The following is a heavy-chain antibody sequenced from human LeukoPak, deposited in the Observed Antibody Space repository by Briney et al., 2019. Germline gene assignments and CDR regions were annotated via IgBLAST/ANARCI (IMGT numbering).Heavy chain of an antibody. V-gene: IGHV3-53*01. Sequence: PGGSLRLSCAVSGFTVSSNYMSWVRQAPGKGLEWVSVIYSGGSIYYADSVKGRFTISRDNSKNTLYLQMNSLRAEDTAVYYCASTMVRGVMQNWGQGTLVTVSS. D-gene: IGHD3-10*01. CDR3: ASTMVRGVMQN. CDR1: GFTVSSNY. J-gene: IGHJ4*02. CDR2: IYSGGSI.